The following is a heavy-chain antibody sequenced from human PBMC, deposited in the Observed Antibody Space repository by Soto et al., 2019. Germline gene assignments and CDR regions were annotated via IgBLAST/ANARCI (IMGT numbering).Heavy chain of an antibody. V-gene: IGHV3-7*01. J-gene: IGHJ2*01. CDR1: GFTFSSYW. D-gene: IGHD5-12*01. CDR2: IQEYGNGK. Sequence: EVQLVESGGGLVQPGGSLTLSCAASGFTFSSYWMNWVRQAPGKGLEWVANIQEYGNGKNYVDSVKGRFTIFRDNAQNSLYLQMSSLTIEDAAIYYCARETYYSGHVIGNLDLWGRGTLVTVSS. CDR3: ARETYYSGHVIGNLDL.